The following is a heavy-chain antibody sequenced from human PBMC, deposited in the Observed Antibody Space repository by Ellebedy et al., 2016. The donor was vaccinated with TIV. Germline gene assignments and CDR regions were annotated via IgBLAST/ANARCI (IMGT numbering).Heavy chain of an antibody. CDR3: ASNVDTAKVRGNY. CDR1: GFTFSSFA. D-gene: IGHD5-18*01. J-gene: IGHJ4*02. CDR2: ISGSSGTT. Sequence: GESLKISCAASGFTFSSFAMNWVRQAPGQGLEWVSFISGSSGTTYSADSVKGRFTISRANSKNTLYLQMNSLRVEDTARYYCASNVDTAKVRGNYWGQGTLVTVSS. V-gene: IGHV3-23*01.